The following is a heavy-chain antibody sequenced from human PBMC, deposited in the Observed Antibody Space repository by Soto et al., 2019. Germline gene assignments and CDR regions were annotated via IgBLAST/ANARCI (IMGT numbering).Heavy chain of an antibody. Sequence: QVQLVQSGAEVKKPGASVKVSCKASGYTFTNYYMHWVRQAPGQGLEWMGIINPSGGSTSYAQKLQGRVTMTRDTSTNTVYMELSSLRSEDTAVYYCARGFSGGWPFDYWGQGTLVTVSS. J-gene: IGHJ4*02. D-gene: IGHD6-19*01. CDR2: INPSGGST. CDR3: ARGFSGGWPFDY. CDR1: GYTFTNYY. V-gene: IGHV1-46*01.